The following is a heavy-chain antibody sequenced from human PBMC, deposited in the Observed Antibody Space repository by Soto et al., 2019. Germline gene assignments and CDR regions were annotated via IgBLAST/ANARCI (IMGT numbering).Heavy chain of an antibody. CDR2: ISGSGGST. V-gene: IGHV3-23*01. CDR1: GFTFSSYA. D-gene: IGHD5-18*01. CDR3: AKRGYSYGFYSMDV. Sequence: PGGSLRLSCAASGFTFSSYAMSWVRQAPGKGLEWVSGISGSGGSTYYADSVKGRFTISRDNSKNTLYMQINSLRAEDTAVYYCAKRGYSYGFYSMDVWGQGTTVTVSS. J-gene: IGHJ6*02.